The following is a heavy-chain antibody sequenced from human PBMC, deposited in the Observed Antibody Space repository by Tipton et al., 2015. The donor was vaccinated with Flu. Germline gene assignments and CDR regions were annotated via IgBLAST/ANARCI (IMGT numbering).Heavy chain of an antibody. CDR2: LSYRGST. Sequence: LRLSCTVSGGSVSSYYWSWIRQSPGKGLEWIGFLSYRGSTNYNPSLKSRVTISVDTSKNQFSLRLTSVTAADTAIYYCAKDSAEVSGMYYGMDVWGQGASVTVSS. V-gene: IGHV4-59*02. CDR1: GGSVSSYY. CDR3: AKDSAEVSGMYYGMDV. D-gene: IGHD5/OR15-5a*01. J-gene: IGHJ6*02.